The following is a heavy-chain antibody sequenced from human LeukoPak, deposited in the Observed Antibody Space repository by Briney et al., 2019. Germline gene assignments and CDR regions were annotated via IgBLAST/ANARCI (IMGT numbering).Heavy chain of an antibody. Sequence: SETLSLTCTVSGGSISSGGYYWSWIRQHPGKGLEWIGYIYYSGSTYYNPSLKSRVTISVDMSKNQFSLKLSSVTAADTAVYYCASRYYGSGSYYSEYVDYWGQGTLVTVSS. CDR2: IYYSGST. CDR1: GGSISSGGYY. CDR3: ASRYYGSGSYYSEYVDY. J-gene: IGHJ4*02. D-gene: IGHD3-10*01. V-gene: IGHV4-31*03.